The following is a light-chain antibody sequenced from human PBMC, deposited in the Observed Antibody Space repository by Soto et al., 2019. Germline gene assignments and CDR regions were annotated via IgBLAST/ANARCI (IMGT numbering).Light chain of an antibody. Sequence: DIQVTQSPSSLSASLGDRVTITCRANQAIGAYVAWFQQQPGKIPKLLIYAESALQSGVPSRFSGSGSGTNFTLPISSHQPEDIATYYCQKNNSAPLTFGVGTKVEI. CDR3: QKNNSAPLT. V-gene: IGKV1-27*01. J-gene: IGKJ4*01. CDR2: AES. CDR1: QAIGAY.